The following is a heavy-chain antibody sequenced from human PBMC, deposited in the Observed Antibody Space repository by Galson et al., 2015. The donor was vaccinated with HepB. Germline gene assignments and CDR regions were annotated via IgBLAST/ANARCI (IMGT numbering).Heavy chain of an antibody. CDR1: GFTFSSYA. CDR3: AKIRSAAAAGTYYFDY. V-gene: IGHV3-23*01. D-gene: IGHD6-13*01. CDR2: ISGGGGST. Sequence: SLRLSCAASGFTFSSYAMRWVRQAPGKGLEWVSAISGGGGSTYYADSVKGRFTISRDNSKNTLYLQMNSLRAEDTAVYYCAKIRSAAAAGTYYFDYWGQGTLVTASS. J-gene: IGHJ4*02.